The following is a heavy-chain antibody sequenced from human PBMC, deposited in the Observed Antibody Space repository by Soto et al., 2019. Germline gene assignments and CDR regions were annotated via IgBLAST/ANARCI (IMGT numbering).Heavy chain of an antibody. Sequence: GGSLRLSCAASGRTVSSTYMSWVRQAPGKGLEWVSVLYSGGSTYYADSVKGRFTISRDNSKNTLYLEMNSLRVEDTAVYFCARLEGRGVSSYFDYWGPGTLVTVSS. V-gene: IGHV3-53*01. D-gene: IGHD6-6*01. CDR3: ARLEGRGVSSYFDY. CDR2: LYSGGST. CDR1: GRTVSSTY. J-gene: IGHJ4*02.